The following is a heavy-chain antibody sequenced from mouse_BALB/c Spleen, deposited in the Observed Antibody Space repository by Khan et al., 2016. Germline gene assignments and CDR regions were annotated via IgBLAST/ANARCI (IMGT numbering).Heavy chain of an antibody. CDR1: GFTFSSYG. Sequence: EVQLVESGGDLVKPGGSLKLSCAASGFTFSSYGMSWVRQTPDKRLEWVATISSGGSYTYYPDSVKGRFTISRDNAKNTLYLQMSSLKSEDTAMCYCARPEGQWGQGTLVTVSA. V-gene: IGHV5-6*01. CDR3: ARPEGQ. CDR2: ISSGGSYT. J-gene: IGHJ3*01.